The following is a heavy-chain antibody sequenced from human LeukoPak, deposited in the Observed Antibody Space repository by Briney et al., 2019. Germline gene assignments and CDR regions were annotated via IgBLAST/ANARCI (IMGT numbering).Heavy chain of an antibody. CDR1: GFTFSSYG. CDR3: AKEVGHCSGGACAEHFDY. CDR2: IWYDGSYK. J-gene: IGHJ4*02. Sequence: GRSLRLSCAASGFTFSSYGMHWVRQAPGKGLEWVASIWYDGSYKFYVDSVKDRFTISRDNSRNTVSLQMSSLRAEDTAVYYCAKEVGHCSGGACAEHFDYWGQGTVVTVSS. V-gene: IGHV3-30*02. D-gene: IGHD2-15*01.